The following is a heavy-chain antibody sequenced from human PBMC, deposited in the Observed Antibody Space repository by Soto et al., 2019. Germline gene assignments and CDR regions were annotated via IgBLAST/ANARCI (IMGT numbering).Heavy chain of an antibody. D-gene: IGHD6-19*01. CDR2: ISSSSYI. Sequence: EVQLVESGGGLVKPGGSLRLSCAASGFTFSSYSMNWVRQAPGKGLEWVSSISSSSYIYYADSVKGRFTISRDNAKNSLYLQMNSLRAEDTAVYYCAREGSIAVAGSYGMDVWGQGTTVTVSS. V-gene: IGHV3-21*01. CDR1: GFTFSSYS. CDR3: AREGSIAVAGSYGMDV. J-gene: IGHJ6*02.